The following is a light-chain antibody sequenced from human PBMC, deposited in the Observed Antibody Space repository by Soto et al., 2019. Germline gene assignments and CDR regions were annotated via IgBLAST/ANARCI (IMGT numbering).Light chain of an antibody. CDR3: QQYGRSLLT. Sequence: EIVLTQSPGTLSLSPGERATLSCRASQSVSSSYLAWYQQKPGQAPRLLIYGASSRATGIPVRFSGSGSGTDFTLTISSLEPEDFAVYYCQQYGRSLLTLRGGTKVDIK. CDR2: GAS. CDR1: QSVSSSY. J-gene: IGKJ4*01. V-gene: IGKV3-20*01.